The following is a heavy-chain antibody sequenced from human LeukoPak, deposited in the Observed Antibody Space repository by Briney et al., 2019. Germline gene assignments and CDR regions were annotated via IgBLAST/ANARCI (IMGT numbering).Heavy chain of an antibody. D-gene: IGHD1-26*01. Sequence: GGSLRLSCAASGFTFSNAWMSWVRQAPGKGLEWVGRIKSKTDGGTTDYAAPVKGRFTISRDDSKNTLYLQMNSLETEDTAVYYCTTVVGTVYYYYYMDVWGKGTTVTVSS. CDR3: TTVVGTVYYYYYMDV. J-gene: IGHJ6*03. CDR2: IKSKTDGGTT. V-gene: IGHV3-15*01. CDR1: GFTFSNAW.